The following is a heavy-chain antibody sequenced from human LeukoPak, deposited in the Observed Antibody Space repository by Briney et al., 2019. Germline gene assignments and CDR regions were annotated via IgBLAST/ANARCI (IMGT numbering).Heavy chain of an antibody. CDR2: IKQDGSEE. CDR1: GFTFSSYW. Sequence: PGGSLRLSCAASGFTFSSYWMSWVRQAPGKGLEWVTNIKQDGSEEYYVDSVKGRFTISRDNAKNSLYLQMNSLRAEDTAVYYCATERGSSAAFRYMDVWGKGTTVTVSS. J-gene: IGHJ6*03. CDR3: ATERGSSAAFRYMDV. V-gene: IGHV3-7*01. D-gene: IGHD3-22*01.